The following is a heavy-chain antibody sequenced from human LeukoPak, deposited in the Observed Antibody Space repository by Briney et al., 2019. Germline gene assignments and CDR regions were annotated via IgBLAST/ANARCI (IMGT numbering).Heavy chain of an antibody. Sequence: GGSLRLSCAASGFTVSNSYMTWVRQAPDKGLEWVSLTYSAGFTCYPDSVKGRFTISRDIAKNTVFLQMNSLRVEDTAVYYCARGGGHQPTYYQYLDVWGKGTTVTVSS. CDR1: GFTVSNSY. D-gene: IGHD1-14*01. V-gene: IGHV3-53*01. J-gene: IGHJ6*03. CDR3: ARGGGHQPTYYQYLDV. CDR2: TYSAGFT.